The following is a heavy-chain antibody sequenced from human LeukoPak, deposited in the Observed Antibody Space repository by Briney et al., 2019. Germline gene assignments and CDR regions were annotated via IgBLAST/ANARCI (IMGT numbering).Heavy chain of an antibody. CDR1: GFTFSSYG. V-gene: IGHV3-30*02. Sequence: GRSLRLSCAASGFTFSSYGMHWVRQAPGKGLEWVAFIRYDGSNKYYADSVKGRFTISRDNSKNTLYLQMNSLRAEDTAVYYCAKDLAYWGSNYYYYGMDVWGQGTTVTVSS. D-gene: IGHD7-27*01. CDR3: AKDLAYWGSNYYYYGMDV. J-gene: IGHJ6*02. CDR2: IRYDGSNK.